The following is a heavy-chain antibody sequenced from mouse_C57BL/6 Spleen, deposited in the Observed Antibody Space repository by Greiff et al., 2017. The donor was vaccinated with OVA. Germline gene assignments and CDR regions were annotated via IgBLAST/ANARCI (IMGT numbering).Heavy chain of an antibody. CDR3: TTRVRTRGTMDY. D-gene: IGHD2-13*01. CDR1: GFNIKDDY. J-gene: IGHJ4*01. Sequence: EVQLQQSGAELVRPGASVKLSCTASGFNIKDDYMHWVKQRPEQGLEWIGWIDPENGDTEYASKFQGKATITADTSSNTAYLQLSSLTSEDTAVYYCTTRVRTRGTMDYWGQGTSVTVSS. CDR2: IDPENGDT. V-gene: IGHV14-4*01.